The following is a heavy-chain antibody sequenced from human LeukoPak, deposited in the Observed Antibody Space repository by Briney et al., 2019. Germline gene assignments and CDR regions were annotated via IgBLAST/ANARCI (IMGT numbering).Heavy chain of an antibody. CDR2: IYYSGST. CDR3: ARHLRAATSAPHNWFDP. Sequence: NSSETLSLTCTVSGGSISSYYWSWIQQPPGKGLEWIGYIYYSGSTNYNPSLKSRVTISVDTSKNQFSLKLSSVTAADTAVYYCARHLRAATSAPHNWFDPWGQGTLVTVSS. V-gene: IGHV4-59*08. CDR1: GGSISSYY. J-gene: IGHJ5*02. D-gene: IGHD2-15*01.